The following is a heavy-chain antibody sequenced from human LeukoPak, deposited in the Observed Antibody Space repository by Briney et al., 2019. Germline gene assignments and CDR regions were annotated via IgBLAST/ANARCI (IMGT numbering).Heavy chain of an antibody. Sequence: GESLKISCKGSGYSFTSYWIGWVRPMPGKGLEWMGIIYPGDSDTRYSPSFQGQVTISADKSISTAYLQWSSLKASDTAMYYCARSNYYDSSGYYPNWFDPWGQGTLVTVSS. CDR1: GYSFTSYW. CDR2: IYPGDSDT. J-gene: IGHJ5*02. V-gene: IGHV5-51*01. CDR3: ARSNYYDSSGYYPNWFDP. D-gene: IGHD3-22*01.